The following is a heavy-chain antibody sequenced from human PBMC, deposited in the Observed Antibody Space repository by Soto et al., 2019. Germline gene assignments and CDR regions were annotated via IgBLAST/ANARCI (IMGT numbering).Heavy chain of an antibody. D-gene: IGHD3-16*02. V-gene: IGHV4-31*03. CDR1: GGSISSGGYY. Sequence: PSETLSLTCTVSGGSISSGGYYWSWIRQHPGKGLEWIGYIYYSGSTYYNPSPKSRVTISVDTSKNQFSLKLSSVTAADTAVYYCARARAYDYVWGSYRNVEPYYYGMDVWGQGTTVTV. CDR2: IYYSGST. CDR3: ARARAYDYVWGSYRNVEPYYYGMDV. J-gene: IGHJ6*02.